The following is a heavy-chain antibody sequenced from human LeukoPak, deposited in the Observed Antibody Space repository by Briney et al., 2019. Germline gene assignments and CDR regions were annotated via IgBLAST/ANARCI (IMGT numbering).Heavy chain of an antibody. D-gene: IGHD3-16*01. CDR1: GFTFSSYA. Sequence: GGSLRLSCAASGFTFSSYAMNWVRQAPGKGLEWVSGISGSGVSTYYADSVKGRFTISRDNSKNTLYLQMNSLRAEDTAVYYCAKGPRKYDLVWFDYWGQGTLVTVSS. CDR3: AKGPRKYDLVWFDY. CDR2: ISGSGVST. J-gene: IGHJ4*02. V-gene: IGHV3-23*01.